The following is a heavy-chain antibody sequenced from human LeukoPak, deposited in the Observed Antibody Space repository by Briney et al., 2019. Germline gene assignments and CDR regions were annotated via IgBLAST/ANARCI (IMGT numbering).Heavy chain of an antibody. CDR2: ISGGGSST. Sequence: PGGSLRLSCAASGFTFSNYDMNWVRQAPGKGLEWVSAISGGGSSTYYADSVKGRFTISRDNSKNTLYLQMHSLRAEDTAVYYCAKDGSVYTIGDTFDYWGQGTLVTVSS. J-gene: IGHJ4*02. CDR3: AKDGSVYTIGDTFDY. CDR1: GFTFSNYD. V-gene: IGHV3-23*01. D-gene: IGHD3-10*01.